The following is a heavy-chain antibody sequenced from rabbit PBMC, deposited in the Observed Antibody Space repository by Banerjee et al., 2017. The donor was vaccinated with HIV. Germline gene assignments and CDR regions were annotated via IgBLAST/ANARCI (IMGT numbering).Heavy chain of an antibody. J-gene: IGHJ4*01. Sequence: QEQLVESGGGLVQPEGSLTLTCTASGFSISSSYFMCWVRQAPGKGLEWIGCIYTGSGTTYYASWAKGRFTISKTTSTTVTLQLNSLTAADTATYFCARDRGYYTYGVAGYAHATPYYFNLWGPGTLVTVS. CDR1: GFSISSSYF. CDR2: IYTGSGTT. V-gene: IGHV1S45*01. CDR3: ARDRGYYTYGVAGYAHATPYYFNL. D-gene: IGHD6-1*01.